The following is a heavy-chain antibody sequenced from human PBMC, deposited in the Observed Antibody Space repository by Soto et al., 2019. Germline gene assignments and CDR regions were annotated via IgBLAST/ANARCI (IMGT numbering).Heavy chain of an antibody. CDR2: IYHSGST. D-gene: IGHD6-19*01. J-gene: IGHJ4*02. CDR1: GYSISSGYY. V-gene: IGHV4-38-2*01. CDR3: ARGFGRGWYERGSFYNX. Sequence: SETLSLTFAVSGYSISSGYYWGWIRQPPGNGLEWIWSIYHSGSTYYNKSLKSRVTISVDTSKNQFSLKLSSVTAADTAVYYCARGFGRGWYERGSFYNXWGQGTLVTVSX.